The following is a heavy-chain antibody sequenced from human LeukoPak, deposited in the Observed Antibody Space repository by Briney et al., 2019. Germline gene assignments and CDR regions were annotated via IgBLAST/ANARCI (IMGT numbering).Heavy chain of an antibody. CDR1: GLSFSFYA. CDR3: AKDFVRYNIQFDY. D-gene: IGHD1-1*01. CDR2: ISGGGAGT. J-gene: IGHJ4*02. V-gene: IGHV3-23*01. Sequence: GGSLRLSCAASGLSFSFYAMSWVRQAPGKGLEWVSSISGGGAGTYYADSMRGRFTISRDNSKNTLYLQMNSLRAEDTALYYCAKDFVRYNIQFDYWGQGALVTVSS.